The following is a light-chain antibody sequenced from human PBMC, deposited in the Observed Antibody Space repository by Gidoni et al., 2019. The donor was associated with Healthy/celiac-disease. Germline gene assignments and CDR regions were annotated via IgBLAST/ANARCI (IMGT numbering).Light chain of an antibody. V-gene: IGKV1-5*03. CDR3: QQYNSYSRT. Sequence: DIQMTQSPSTLSESVGDRVTITCRASQSISNWLAWYQQKPGKAPKLLIYKASSLESGVPSRFIGSGSGTEFTLTISSLQPDDFATYYCQQYNSYSRTFGQGTKVEIK. CDR2: KAS. CDR1: QSISNW. J-gene: IGKJ1*01.